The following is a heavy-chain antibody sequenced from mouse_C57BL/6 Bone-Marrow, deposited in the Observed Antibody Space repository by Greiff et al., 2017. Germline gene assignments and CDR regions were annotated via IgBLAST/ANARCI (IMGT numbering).Heavy chain of an antibody. CDR2: IYPRSGNT. V-gene: IGHV1-81*01. D-gene: IGHD1-1*01. CDR1: GYTFTSYG. CDR3: ARPFYYYGSSFYAMDY. Sequence: QVQLQQSGAELARPGASVKLSCKASGYTFTSYGISWVKQRTGQGLEWIGEIYPRSGNTYYNEKFKGKATLTADKSSSTAYMELRSLTSEDSAVYFCARPFYYYGSSFYAMDYWGQGTSVTVSS. J-gene: IGHJ4*01.